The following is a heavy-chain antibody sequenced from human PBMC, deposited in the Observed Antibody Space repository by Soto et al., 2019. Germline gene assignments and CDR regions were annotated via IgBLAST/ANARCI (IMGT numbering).Heavy chain of an antibody. J-gene: IGHJ5*02. CDR2: IYSSGNT. D-gene: IGHD3-3*01. Sequence: SETLSLTCSVSGGTIRGYYWTWSRQPAGKGLEWIGRIYSSGNTKYNPSLQSRVTMSLDTSNNQFSLRLTSVTAADTAVYYCARGQRFSDWFDPWGQGTLVTVSS. CDR1: GGTIRGYY. CDR3: ARGQRFSDWFDP. V-gene: IGHV4-4*07.